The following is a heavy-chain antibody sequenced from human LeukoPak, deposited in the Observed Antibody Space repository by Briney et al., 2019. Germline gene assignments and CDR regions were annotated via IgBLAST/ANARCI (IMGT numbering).Heavy chain of an antibody. Sequence: SETLSLTCAVYGGSFSGYYWSWIRQPPGKWLEWIGEINHSGSTNYNPSLKSRVTISVDTSKNQFSLKLSSVTAADTAVYYCARRKGDGRVYSYGRKYYYYYMDVWGKGTTVTVSS. CDR2: INHSGST. D-gene: IGHD5-18*01. V-gene: IGHV4-34*01. CDR3: ARRKGDGRVYSYGRKYYYYYMDV. J-gene: IGHJ6*03. CDR1: GGSFSGYY.